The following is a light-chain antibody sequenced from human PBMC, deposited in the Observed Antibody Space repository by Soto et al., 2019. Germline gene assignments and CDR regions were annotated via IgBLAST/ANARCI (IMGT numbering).Light chain of an antibody. Sequence: DIQMTQSPSSLSASVGDRVTITCQASQDISNYLNWYQQKPGKAPKLLIYDASNLETGVPSRFSGSGSGTDFTFTISSLQPEDIATYYCQQYDNLSYTFGQGTSWRSN. CDR2: DAS. V-gene: IGKV1-33*01. J-gene: IGKJ2*01. CDR3: QQYDNLSYT. CDR1: QDISNY.